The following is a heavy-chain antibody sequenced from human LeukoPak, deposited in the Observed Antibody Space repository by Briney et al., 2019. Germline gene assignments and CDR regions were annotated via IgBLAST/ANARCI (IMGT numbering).Heavy chain of an antibody. CDR2: ISAYNGNT. Sequence: ASVKVSCKASGYTFTSYGISWVRQAPGQGLEWMGWISAYNGNTKYAQKLQGRVTMTTDTSTSTAYMELRSLRSDDTAVYYCARTPMIVVVMYYFDYWGQGTLVTVSS. D-gene: IGHD3-22*01. CDR1: GYTFTSYG. CDR3: ARTPMIVVVMYYFDY. J-gene: IGHJ4*02. V-gene: IGHV1-18*01.